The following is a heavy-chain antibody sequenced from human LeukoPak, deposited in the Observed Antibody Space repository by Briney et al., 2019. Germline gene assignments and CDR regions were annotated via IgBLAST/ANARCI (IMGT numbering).Heavy chain of an antibody. Sequence: GGSLRLSCAASGFTFSDYTMNWVRQAPGKGLEWVSSITSSSRYIYYADSVKGRFTISRDNAKNSLFLQMNTLRAEDTAIYYCAREPRAVTGTGGDYWGQGTLVTVSS. CDR3: AREPRAVTGTGGDY. J-gene: IGHJ4*02. CDR1: GFTFSDYT. CDR2: ITSSSRYI. D-gene: IGHD6-19*01. V-gene: IGHV3-21*01.